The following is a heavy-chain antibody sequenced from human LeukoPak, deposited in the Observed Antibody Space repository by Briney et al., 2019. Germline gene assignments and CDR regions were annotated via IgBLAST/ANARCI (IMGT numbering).Heavy chain of an antibody. CDR3: ATVNTGGYCSSTSCYLFDY. Sequence: ASVKVSCKVSGYTLTELSMHWVRQAPGKGLEWMGGFDPEDGETIYAQKFQGRVTMTEDTSTDTAYMELNSLRSEDTAVYYCATVNTGGYCSSTSCYLFDYWGQGTLVTVSS. CDR2: FDPEDGET. CDR1: GYTLTELS. D-gene: IGHD2-2*01. J-gene: IGHJ4*02. V-gene: IGHV1-24*01.